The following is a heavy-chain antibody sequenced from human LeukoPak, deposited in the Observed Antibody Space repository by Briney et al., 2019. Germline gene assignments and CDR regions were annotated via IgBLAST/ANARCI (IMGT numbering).Heavy chain of an antibody. CDR1: GGSFSGYY. CDR3: ARGTTVDYYFDY. Sequence: SETLSLTCAVYGGSFSGYYWSWIRQPPGKGLEWIGEINHSGSTNYNPSLKSRVTIPVDTSKNQFSLKLSSVTAADTAVYYCARGTTVDYYFDYWGQGTLVTVSS. D-gene: IGHD4-23*01. J-gene: IGHJ4*02. V-gene: IGHV4-34*01. CDR2: INHSGST.